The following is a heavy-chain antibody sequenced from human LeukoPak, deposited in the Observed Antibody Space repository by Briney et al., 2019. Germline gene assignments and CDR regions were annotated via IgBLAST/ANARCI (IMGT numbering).Heavy chain of an antibody. V-gene: IGHV5-51*01. CDR3: GSGERSYHFDN. J-gene: IGHJ4*02. CDR2: MYPGDSDT. Sequence: GESLKISCKGSANSFTSQWIGWVRQMHGKGLKWMGIMYPGDSDTRYSPSFEGHVTISADKSITTAYLQWSSLKASDTAMYYCGSGERSYHFDNWGQGSLVTVSS. CDR1: ANSFTSQW. D-gene: IGHD1-26*01.